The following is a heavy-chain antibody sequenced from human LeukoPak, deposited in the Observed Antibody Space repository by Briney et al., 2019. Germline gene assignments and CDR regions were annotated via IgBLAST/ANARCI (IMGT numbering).Heavy chain of an antibody. Sequence: GSLRLSCAASGFTFSSYGMHWVRQAPGKGLEWVAFIRYDGSNKYYADSVKGRFTISRDNSKNTLYLQMNSLRAEDTAVYYCAKVWSIAAAGYDYWGQGTLVTVSS. CDR1: GFTFSSYG. J-gene: IGHJ4*02. CDR3: AKVWSIAAAGYDY. D-gene: IGHD6-13*01. V-gene: IGHV3-30*02. CDR2: IRYDGSNK.